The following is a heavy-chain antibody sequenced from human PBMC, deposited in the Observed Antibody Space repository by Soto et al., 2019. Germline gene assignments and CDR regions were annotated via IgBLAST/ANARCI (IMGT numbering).Heavy chain of an antibody. J-gene: IGHJ6*02. V-gene: IGHV4-34*01. CDR1: GGSFSGYY. CDR3: ARVGVYSSSHYYYYYGMDV. Sequence: KPSETLSLTCAVYGGSFSGYYWSWIRQPPGKGLEWIGEINHSGSTNYNPSLKSRVTISVDTSKNQFSLKLSSVTAADTAVYYCARVGVYSSSHYYYYYGMDVWGQGTTVT. D-gene: IGHD6-6*01. CDR2: INHSGST.